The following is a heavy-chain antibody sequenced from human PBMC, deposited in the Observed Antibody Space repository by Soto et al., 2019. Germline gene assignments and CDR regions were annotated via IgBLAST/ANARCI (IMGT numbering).Heavy chain of an antibody. V-gene: IGHV3-9*01. CDR1: GFTFDDYA. Sequence: PGGSLRLSCAASGFTFDDYAMHWVRQAPGKGLEWVSGISWNSGSIGYADSVKGRFTISRDNAKNSLYLQMNSLRAEDAALYYCAEGLGYCSSTSCRVIDVFDIWGQGTMVTVSS. CDR2: ISWNSGSI. CDR3: AEGLGYCSSTSCRVIDVFDI. D-gene: IGHD2-2*01. J-gene: IGHJ3*02.